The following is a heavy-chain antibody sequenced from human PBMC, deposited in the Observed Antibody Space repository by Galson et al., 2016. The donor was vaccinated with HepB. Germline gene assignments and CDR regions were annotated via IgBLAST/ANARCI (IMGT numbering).Heavy chain of an antibody. V-gene: IGHV4-4*02. CDR2: IYHGGST. J-gene: IGHJ6*02. D-gene: IGHD2-21*02. CDR1: GGSISSGFC. CDR3: AGPRDRHGMDV. Sequence: SEPLSLTCAVSGGSISSGFCWTWVRQLPGKGLEWIGEIYHGGSTNNNPSLKSRVTILVDKANNQFSLKLSSMTAADPAVYYCAGPRDRHGMDVWGQGTTVTVSS.